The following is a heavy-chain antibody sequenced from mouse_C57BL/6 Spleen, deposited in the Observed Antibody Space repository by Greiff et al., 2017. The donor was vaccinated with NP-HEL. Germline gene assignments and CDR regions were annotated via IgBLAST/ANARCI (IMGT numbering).Heavy chain of an antibody. V-gene: IGHV14-4*01. D-gene: IGHD2-14*01. CDR2: IDPENGDT. Sequence: EVQLQQSGAELVRPGASVKLSCTASGFNIKDDYMHWVKQRPEQGLEWIGWIDPENGDTEYASKFQGKATITADTSSNTAYLQLSSLTSEDTAVYYWTTGTTTRGFFAYWGQGTLVTVSA. CDR3: TTGTTTRGFFAY. CDR1: GFNIKDDY. J-gene: IGHJ3*01.